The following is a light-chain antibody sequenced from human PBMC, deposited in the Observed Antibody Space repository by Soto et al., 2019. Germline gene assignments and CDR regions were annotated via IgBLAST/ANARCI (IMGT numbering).Light chain of an antibody. V-gene: IGLV4-69*01. J-gene: IGLJ3*02. CDR3: QTWGTGIRV. Sequence: QSVLTQSPSVSASLGASVRLTCTLSSGHSSNSIAWHQQQPEKGPRYLMKINSDGSHNKGDGIPDRFSGSSSGAERYLTISRLQSDDEADYYCQTWGTGIRVFGGGTKLTVL. CDR2: INSDGSH. CDR1: SGHSSNS.